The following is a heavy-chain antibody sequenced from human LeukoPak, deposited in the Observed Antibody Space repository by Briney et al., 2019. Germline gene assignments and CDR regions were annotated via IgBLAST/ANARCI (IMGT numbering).Heavy chain of an antibody. CDR2: ISYDGSNK. D-gene: IGHD2-8*02. CDR3: AKSGVLVFYYYYMDV. Sequence: GGSLRVSCAASGYTFSSYGMHWVRQAPGKGLEWVAVISYDGSNKYYADSVKGRFTISRDNSKNTLYLQMNSLSAEDTAVYYCAKSGVLVFYYYYMDVWGKGTTVTVSS. CDR1: GYTFSSYG. J-gene: IGHJ6*03. V-gene: IGHV3-30*18.